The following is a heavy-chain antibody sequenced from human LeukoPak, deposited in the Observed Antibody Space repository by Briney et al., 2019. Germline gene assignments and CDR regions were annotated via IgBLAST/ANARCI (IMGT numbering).Heavy chain of an antibody. J-gene: IGHJ4*02. D-gene: IGHD4-17*01. CDR3: AKASIAVTTPFDY. V-gene: IGHV3-23*01. CDR2: ISGSGGST. CDR1: GFTFSSYA. Sequence: GGSLRLSCAASGFTFSSYAMSWVRQAPGKGLEWVSAISGSGGSTYYADSAKGRFTISRDNSKNTLYLQMNSLRAEDTAVYYCAKASIAVTTPFDYWGQGTLVTVSS.